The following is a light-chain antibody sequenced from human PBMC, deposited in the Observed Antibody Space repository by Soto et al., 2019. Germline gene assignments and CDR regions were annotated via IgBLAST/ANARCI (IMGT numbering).Light chain of an antibody. J-gene: IGLJ2*01. CDR2: DVS. CDR3: SSDTTSNAL. Sequence: QSDLTQPASVSGSPGQSITISCIASSSDVGNYNHVSWYQQHPGKAPQLMIYDVSHRPSGVSNRFSGSKSCNTASLTISGLQTEDEADYYCSSDTTSNALFGGGTKLTVL. CDR1: SSDVGNYNH. V-gene: IGLV2-14*03.